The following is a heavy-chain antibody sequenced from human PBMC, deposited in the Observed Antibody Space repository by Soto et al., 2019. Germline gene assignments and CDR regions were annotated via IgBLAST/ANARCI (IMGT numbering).Heavy chain of an antibody. D-gene: IGHD1-26*01. CDR2: ISGSGGST. Sequence: GGSLRLSCAASGFTFSSYAMSWVRQAPGKGLEWVSAISGSGGSTYYADSVKGRFTISRDNSKDTLYLQMNSLRAEDTAVYYCARDAYSGSRNWFDPWGQGTLVTVSS. J-gene: IGHJ5*02. CDR3: ARDAYSGSRNWFDP. V-gene: IGHV3-23*01. CDR1: GFTFSSYA.